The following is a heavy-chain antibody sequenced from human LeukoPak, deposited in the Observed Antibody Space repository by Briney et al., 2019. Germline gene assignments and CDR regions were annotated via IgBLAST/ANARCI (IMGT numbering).Heavy chain of an antibody. CDR1: GYIFTSYW. D-gene: IGHD3-10*01. CDR3: AFHYGSGRYYFDY. J-gene: IGHJ4*02. CDR2: IYPGDSDT. V-gene: IGHV5-51*01. Sequence: GASLKISCKGSGYIFTSYWIGWVRQMPGKGLEWMGIIYPGDSDTRYSPSFQGQVTISADKSISTAYLQWSSLKASDTAMYYCAFHYGSGRYYFDYWGQGTLVTVSS.